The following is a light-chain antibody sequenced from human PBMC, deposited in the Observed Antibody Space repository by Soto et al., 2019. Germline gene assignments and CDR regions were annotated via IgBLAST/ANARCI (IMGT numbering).Light chain of an antibody. J-gene: IGLJ1*01. CDR2: DNQ. CDR3: AAWDVSLKGFV. CDR1: SSNIGINT. V-gene: IGLV1-44*01. Sequence: QPVLTQPPSATRTPGQRVTFSCSGSSSNIGINTVKRYRHLPGTPPRLLTSDNQRRPSGVPDRFSGSKSGTSASLAISGLQSEDEATYFCAAWDVSLKGFVFGTGTKVTVL.